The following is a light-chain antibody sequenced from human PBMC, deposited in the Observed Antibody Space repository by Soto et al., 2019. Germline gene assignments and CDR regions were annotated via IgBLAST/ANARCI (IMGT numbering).Light chain of an antibody. V-gene: IGKV3-20*01. CDR2: ETS. J-gene: IGKJ1*01. Sequence: EIVMTQSPATLSVSPGERATLSCRASQSFSSSYLAWYQLKPGQAPRLLIYETSSRATGIPDRFSGSGSQTDFTLTISRLEPEDFAVYYCQQYESSPRTFGQGTKVDIK. CDR1: QSFSSSY. CDR3: QQYESSPRT.